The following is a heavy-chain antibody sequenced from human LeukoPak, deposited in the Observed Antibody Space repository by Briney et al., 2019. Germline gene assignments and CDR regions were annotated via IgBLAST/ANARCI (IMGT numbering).Heavy chain of an antibody. CDR1: GGSISSYY. J-gene: IGHJ6*02. Sequence: PSETLSLTCTVSGGSISSYYWSWIRQPPGKGLEWIGYIYYSGSTNYNPSLKSRVTISVDTSKNQFSLKLSSVTAADTAVYYCARDHTVVPAATRYYYYYGMDVWGQGTTVTVSS. D-gene: IGHD2-2*01. V-gene: IGHV4-59*01. CDR2: IYYSGST. CDR3: ARDHTVVPAATRYYYYYGMDV.